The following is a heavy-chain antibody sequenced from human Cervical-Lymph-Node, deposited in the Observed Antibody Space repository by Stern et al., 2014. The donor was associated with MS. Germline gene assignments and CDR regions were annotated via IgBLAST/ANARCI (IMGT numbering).Heavy chain of an antibody. CDR3: ARLSDDSGYYLDY. V-gene: IGHV5-51*01. D-gene: IGHD3-22*01. J-gene: IGHJ4*02. CDR1: GYSFSTFW. CDR2: IYPGDSAS. Sequence: EVQLVESGAEVKKSGESLKISCKGSGYSFSTFWIGWVRQMPGKGLEWIGIIYPGDSASRYSPSFQGQVTISVDKSITTAYLQWGSLKASDTAMYYCARLSDDSGYYLDYWGQGTLVTVTS.